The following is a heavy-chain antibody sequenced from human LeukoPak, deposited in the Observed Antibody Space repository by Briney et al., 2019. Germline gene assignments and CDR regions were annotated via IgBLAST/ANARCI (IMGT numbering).Heavy chain of an antibody. CDR1: GGSISSGSYY. D-gene: IGHD4-17*01. CDR2: IYYSGST. Sequence: SETLSLTCTVSGGSISSGSYYWSWIRQPPGKGLEWIGYIYYSGSTNYNPSLKSRVTISADTSKNQFSLKLSSVTAADTAVYYCARVRSDYGPSRFDPWGQGTLVTVSS. CDR3: ARVRSDYGPSRFDP. V-gene: IGHV4-61*01. J-gene: IGHJ5*02.